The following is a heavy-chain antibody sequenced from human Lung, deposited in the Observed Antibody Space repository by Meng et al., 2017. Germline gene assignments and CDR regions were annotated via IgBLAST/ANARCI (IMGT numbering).Heavy chain of an antibody. CDR3: ARGPTTMAHDFDY. J-gene: IGHJ4*02. CDR2: INHSGST. Sequence: QGQLHQWGEGMLKPSGTLSLTCVVSGGSFSDYYWSWIRQPPGKGLEWIGEINHSGSTNYNPSLESRATISVDTSQNNLSLKLSSVTAADSAVYYCARGPTTMAHDFDYWGQGTLVTVSS. CDR1: GGSFSDYY. V-gene: IGHV4-34*01. D-gene: IGHD4-11*01.